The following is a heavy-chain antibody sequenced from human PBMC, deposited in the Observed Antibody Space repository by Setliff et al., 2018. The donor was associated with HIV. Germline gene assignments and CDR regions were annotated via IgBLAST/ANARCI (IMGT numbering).Heavy chain of an antibody. V-gene: IGHV4-4*07. CDR3: ASDWVTRSNYYGSGSSWYFDF. CDR2: VYASAYS. Sequence: PSETLSLTCTVSGDSIGDYYWNWIRQPAGKGLEWIGRVYASAYSNYNPSLKSRVTMSVDTSQNQFSLKCRSVNAADTAVYYCASDWVTRSNYYGSGSSWYFDFWGRGILVTVSS. CDR1: GDSIGDYY. J-gene: IGHJ2*01. D-gene: IGHD3-10*01.